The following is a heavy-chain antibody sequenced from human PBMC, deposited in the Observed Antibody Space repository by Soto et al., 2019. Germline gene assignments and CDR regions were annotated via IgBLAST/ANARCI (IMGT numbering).Heavy chain of an antibody. J-gene: IGHJ6*02. Sequence: GGSLRLSCAASGFTLSNHDMYWVRQATGKSLEWVSAIGIGGDTYYPASVKGRFTISRQNAKNSLYLQMNNLRAGDTAVYYCARGPGPPRYANGMDVWGQGTTVTVSS. V-gene: IGHV3-13*01. D-gene: IGHD1-1*01. CDR1: GFTLSNHD. CDR2: IGIGGDT. CDR3: ARGPGPPRYANGMDV.